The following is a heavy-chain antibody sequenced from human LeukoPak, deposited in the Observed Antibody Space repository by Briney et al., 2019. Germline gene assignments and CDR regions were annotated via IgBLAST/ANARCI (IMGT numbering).Heavy chain of an antibody. CDR2: MNPNGGNT. Sequence: GASVKVSCKASGYTFTSYDINWVRQATGQGLEWMGWMNPNGGNTGYAQKFQGRVTITRNTSISTAYMELSSLRSEDTAVYYCARGQYYYGSGSGDYFDYWGQGTLVTVSS. J-gene: IGHJ4*02. CDR3: ARGQYYYGSGSGDYFDY. V-gene: IGHV1-8*03. CDR1: GYTFTSYD. D-gene: IGHD3-10*01.